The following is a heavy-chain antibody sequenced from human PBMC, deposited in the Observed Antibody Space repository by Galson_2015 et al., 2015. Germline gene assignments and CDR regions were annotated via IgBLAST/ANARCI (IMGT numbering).Heavy chain of an antibody. CDR1: GFTFSICA. CDR3: ASQRPWGRWTGGAVDF. CDR2: VSGSGSRT. J-gene: IGHJ4*02. D-gene: IGHD4-23*01. V-gene: IGHV3-23*01. Sequence: SLILSCAASGFTFSICAMTWVRQAPGKGLEWVSGVSGSGSRTFYADSVKGRFTISRDKSKNTLYLQMNSLRAEDTAIYYCASQRPWGRWTGGAVDFWGQGALVTVSS.